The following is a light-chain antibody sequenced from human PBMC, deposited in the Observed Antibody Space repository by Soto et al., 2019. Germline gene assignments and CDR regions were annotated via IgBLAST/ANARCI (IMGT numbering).Light chain of an antibody. Sequence: EVVLTQSPGALSLSPGEGVTLSYRASQNIRGNELAWYRQKRGQAPRLLIYGGSSRAEGIPDRFSGRGTGTNFTLTISRLEPEDSAVYYCQDYGTSHPWTFGQGTKLEIK. CDR1: QNIRGNE. CDR2: GGS. J-gene: IGKJ1*01. V-gene: IGKV3-20*01. CDR3: QDYGTSHPWT.